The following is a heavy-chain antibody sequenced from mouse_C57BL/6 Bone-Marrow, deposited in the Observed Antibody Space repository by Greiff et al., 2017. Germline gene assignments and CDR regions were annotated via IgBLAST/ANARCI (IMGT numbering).Heavy chain of an antibody. CDR3: ARGRLRRRRYAMDY. V-gene: IGHV1-69*01. CDR2: IDPSDSYT. Sequence: QVQLQQPGAELVMPGASVKLSCKASGYTFTSYWMHWVKPRPGQGLEWIGEIDPSDSYTNYNQKFKGKSTLTVDKSSSTAYMQLSSLTSEDSAVYYCARGRLRRRRYAMDYWGQGTSVTVSS. D-gene: IGHD2-4*01. CDR1: GYTFTSYW. J-gene: IGHJ4*01.